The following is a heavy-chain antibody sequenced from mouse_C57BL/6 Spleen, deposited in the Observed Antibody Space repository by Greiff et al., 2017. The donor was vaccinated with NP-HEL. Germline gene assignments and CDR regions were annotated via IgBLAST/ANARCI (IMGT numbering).Heavy chain of an antibody. J-gene: IGHJ4*01. CDR2: ISSGSSTI. CDR1: GFTFSDYG. V-gene: IGHV5-17*01. CDR3: ARRTLLRGYYAMDY. D-gene: IGHD1-1*01. Sequence: EVQVVESGGGLVKPGGSLKLSCAASGFTFSDYGMHWVRQAPEKGLEWVAYISSGSSTIYYADTVKGRFTISRDKSKNTLFLQMTRLRSEDTAMYYCARRTLLRGYYAMDYWGQGTSVTVSS.